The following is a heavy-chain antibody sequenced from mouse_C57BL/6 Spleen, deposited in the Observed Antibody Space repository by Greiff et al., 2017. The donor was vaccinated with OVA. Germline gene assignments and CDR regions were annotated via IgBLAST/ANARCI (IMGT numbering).Heavy chain of an antibody. CDR1: GYTFTDYY. CDR3: ARQGLPPFDY. J-gene: IGHJ2*01. D-gene: IGHD2-4*01. Sequence: VQLQQSGPELVKPGASVKISCKASGYTFTDYYMNWVKQSHGKSLEWIGDINPNNGGTSYNQKFKGKATLTVDKSSSTAYMELRSLTSEDSAVYYCARQGLPPFDYWGQGTTLTVSS. CDR2: INPNNGGT. V-gene: IGHV1-26*01.